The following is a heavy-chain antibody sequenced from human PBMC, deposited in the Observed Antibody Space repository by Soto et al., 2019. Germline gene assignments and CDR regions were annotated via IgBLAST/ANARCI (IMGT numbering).Heavy chain of an antibody. D-gene: IGHD4-17*01. Sequence: PSETLSLTCTVSGGSISSYYWSWIRQPPGKGLEWFGYIYYSGSANYNPSLKSRVTISVDTSKNQFSLKLSSATAADTAVYYCARNYGGNVDYWGQGTLVTVSS. CDR1: GGSISSYY. CDR3: ARNYGGNVDY. CDR2: IYYSGSA. V-gene: IGHV4-59*08. J-gene: IGHJ4*02.